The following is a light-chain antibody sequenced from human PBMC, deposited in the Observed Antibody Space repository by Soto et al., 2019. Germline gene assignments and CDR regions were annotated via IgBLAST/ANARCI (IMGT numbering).Light chain of an antibody. Sequence: TCRASQDIGGRLAWCQQKPGKAPQYLIQAASILQSGVPSRFSGSGSGTEFILSISGLQPEDFASYLCLQVFFFPLPLGQGTKVDIK. J-gene: IGKJ1*01. V-gene: IGKV1-12*01. CDR2: AAS. CDR1: QDIGGR. CDR3: LQVFFFPLP.